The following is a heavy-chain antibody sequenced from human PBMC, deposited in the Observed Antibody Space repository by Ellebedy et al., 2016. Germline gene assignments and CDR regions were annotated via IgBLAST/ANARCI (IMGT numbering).Heavy chain of an antibody. CDR1: GYPFIDFG. J-gene: IGHJ4*02. Sequence: ASVKVSCKPSGYPFIDFGITWVRQAPGQGLEWMGWISNYNGRTHYAEKFQGRVTMTTDTATSTANMELRSLRSDDTAVYYCARDPPGVTEDYWGQGTLVIVSS. CDR2: ISNYNGRT. V-gene: IGHV1-18*04. D-gene: IGHD5-18*01. CDR3: ARDPPGVTEDY.